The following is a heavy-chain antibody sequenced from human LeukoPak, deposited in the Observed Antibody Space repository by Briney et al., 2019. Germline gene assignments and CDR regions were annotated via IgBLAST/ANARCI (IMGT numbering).Heavy chain of an antibody. Sequence: GESLKISCKGSGSSFTSHWIGWVRQMPGKGLQWLGIIYPDDSDTRYSPSLQGQVTISADKSISTAYLQWSSLKASDTAMYYCARPDSSSWHFDYWGQGTLVTVSS. CDR3: ARPDSSSWHFDY. J-gene: IGHJ4*02. CDR2: IYPDDSDT. CDR1: GSSFTSHW. D-gene: IGHD6-13*01. V-gene: IGHV5-51*01.